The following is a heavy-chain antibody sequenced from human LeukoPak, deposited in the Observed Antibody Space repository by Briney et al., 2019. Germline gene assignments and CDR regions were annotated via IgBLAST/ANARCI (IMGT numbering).Heavy chain of an antibody. V-gene: IGHV3-33*01. J-gene: IGHJ4*02. CDR1: GFTFSSYG. D-gene: IGHD3-22*01. CDR2: IWYDGSNK. Sequence: GGSLRLSCAASGFTFSSYGMHWVRQAPGKGLEWVAVIWYDGSNKYYADSVKGRFTISRDNSKNTLYLQMNSLRAEDTAVYYCARGLSRDYGDSSGYYYSFDYWGQGTLVTVSS. CDR3: ARGLSRDYGDSSGYYYSFDY.